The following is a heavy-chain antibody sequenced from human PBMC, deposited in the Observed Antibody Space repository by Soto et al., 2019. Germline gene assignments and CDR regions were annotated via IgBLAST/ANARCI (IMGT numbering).Heavy chain of an antibody. J-gene: IGHJ5*02. CDR2: IIPILGIA. V-gene: IGHV1-69*08. CDR3: ARDYCSSTSFYATPQLVPYFDP. Sequence: QVQLVQSGAEVKKPGSSVKVSCTASGGTFSSYTISWVRQAPGQGLEWMGRIIPILGIANYAQKFQGRVTITADKSTSTAYMELSSLRSEDTAGYYCARDYCSSTSFYATPQLVPYFDPWGQGTLVTVSS. D-gene: IGHD2-2*01. CDR1: GGTFSSYT.